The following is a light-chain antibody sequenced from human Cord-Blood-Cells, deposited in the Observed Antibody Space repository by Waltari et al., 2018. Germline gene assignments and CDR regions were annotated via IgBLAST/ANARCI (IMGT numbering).Light chain of an antibody. CDR3: SSYTSSSTPWV. CDR2: YVS. Sequence: QSALTQPASVSGSPGQSITISCTGTSSDVGGYNYVSWYQQHPGKAPKLMIDYVSNRPSGVSNRFSGSKSGNTASLTVSGLQAEDEADYYCSSYTSSSTPWVFGGGTKLTVL. CDR1: SSDVGGYNY. J-gene: IGLJ3*02. V-gene: IGLV2-14*01.